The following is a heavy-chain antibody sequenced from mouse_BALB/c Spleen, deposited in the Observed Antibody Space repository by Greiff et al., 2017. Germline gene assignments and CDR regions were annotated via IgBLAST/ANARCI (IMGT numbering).Heavy chain of an antibody. CDR2: INPNNGGT. V-gene: IGHV1-18*01. CDR3: ARGLTFYFDY. D-gene: IGHD4-1*01. CDR1: GYTFTDYN. Sequence: EVKLEESGPELVKPGASVKIPCKASGYTFTDYNMHWVKQSHGKSLEWIGDINPNNGGTIYNQKFKGKATLTVDKSSSTAYMELRSLTSEDTAVYYCARGLTFYFDYWGQGTTLTVSS. J-gene: IGHJ2*01.